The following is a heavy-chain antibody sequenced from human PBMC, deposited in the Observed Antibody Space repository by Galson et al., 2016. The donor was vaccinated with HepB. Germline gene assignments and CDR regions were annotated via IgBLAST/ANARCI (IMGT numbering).Heavy chain of an antibody. CDR2: INSDGTIS. CDR1: GFAFSSHW. J-gene: IGHJ5*02. V-gene: IGHV3-74*01. D-gene: IGHD2-21*02. CDR3: VRDHSVVPATAYNWFDP. Sequence: SLRLSCAASGFAFSSHWMHWVRQAPGKGLMWVARINSDGTISNYADSVKGRFTLSRDNAKNTLYLEMNSLRAEDTAVYNCVRDHSVVPATAYNWFDPWGQGTLVTVSS.